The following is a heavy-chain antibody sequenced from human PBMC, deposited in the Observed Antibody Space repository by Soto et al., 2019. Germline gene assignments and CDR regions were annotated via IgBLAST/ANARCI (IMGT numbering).Heavy chain of an antibody. J-gene: IGHJ6*04. CDR1: GFTFDTYG. V-gene: IGHV3-30-3*01. D-gene: IGHD1-1*01. CDR3: ARVAPGNNLYYFSGLDF. CDR2: ISYEGSNT. Sequence: QVHLVESGGGVVQPGKSLRLSCVASGFTFDTYGIHWVRQAPGKGLQWEALISYEGSNTYYADSVRGRFTIVRDNSKKALYLQMNTLRPEDTGVYYCARVAPGNNLYYFSGLDFMDEGTSVNFSS.